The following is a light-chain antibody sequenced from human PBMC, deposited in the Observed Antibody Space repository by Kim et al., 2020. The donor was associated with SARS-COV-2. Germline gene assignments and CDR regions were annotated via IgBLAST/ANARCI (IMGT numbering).Light chain of an antibody. CDR2: AAS. CDR3: QQSYSTPIT. V-gene: IGKV1-39*01. CDR1: QSISSY. J-gene: IGKJ5*01. Sequence: AAVRDRVTMTCRASQSISSYLNWYQQKPGKAPKLLIYAASSLQSGVPSRFSGSGSGTDFTLTISSLQPEDFATYYCQQSYSTPITFGQGTRLEIK.